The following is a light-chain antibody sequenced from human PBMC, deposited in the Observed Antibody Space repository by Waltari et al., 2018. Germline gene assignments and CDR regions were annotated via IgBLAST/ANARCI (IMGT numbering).Light chain of an antibody. CDR2: QVS. V-gene: IGKV2-30*02. CDR3: MQATHWPLT. CDR1: HSPVHSDGNPF. Sequence: DVVMTQSPLPLPVTLGQPASISCRSSHSPVHSDGNPFLLWFQQRPGQSPRRLIAQVSNRDSGVPDRFSGSGSGTDFTLKISRVEAEDVGVYYCMQATHWPLTFGGGTKVEIK. J-gene: IGKJ4*01.